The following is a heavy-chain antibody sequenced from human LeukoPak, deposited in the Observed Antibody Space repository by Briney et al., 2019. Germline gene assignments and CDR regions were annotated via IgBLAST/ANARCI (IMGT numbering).Heavy chain of an antibody. Sequence: PGGSLRLSCAASGFTFSSYAMHWVRQAPWKGLEYVSAISSNGGSTYYANSVKGRFTISRDNSKNTLYLQMGSLRAEDMAAYYCAREMYSSSWYSYYYGMDVWGQGTTVTVSS. CDR1: GFTFSSYA. CDR3: AREMYSSSWYSYYYGMDV. CDR2: ISSNGGST. D-gene: IGHD6-13*01. J-gene: IGHJ6*02. V-gene: IGHV3-64*01.